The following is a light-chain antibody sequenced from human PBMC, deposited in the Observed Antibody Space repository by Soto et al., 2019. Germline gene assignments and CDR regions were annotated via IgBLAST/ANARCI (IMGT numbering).Light chain of an antibody. CDR3: SSYTSDSTL. Sequence: QSALTQPASVSGSPGQSITISCTGTSSEVGGYNYVSWYQQHPGKAPKLMIYDVSNRPSGVSNRFSGSKSGNTASLTISGLQAEDEADYFCSSYTSDSTLFGGGTKVTVL. CDR1: SSEVGGYNY. CDR2: DVS. J-gene: IGLJ2*01. V-gene: IGLV2-14*01.